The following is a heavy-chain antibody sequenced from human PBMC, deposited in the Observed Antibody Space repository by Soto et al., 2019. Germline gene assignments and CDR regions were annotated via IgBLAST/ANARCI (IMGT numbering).Heavy chain of an antibody. CDR1: GYTFTSYG. V-gene: IGHV1-18*01. Sequence: ASVKVSCKASGYTFTSYGISWVRQAPGQGLEWMGWISAYNGNTNYAQKLQGRVTMTTDTSTSTAYMELRSLRSDDTAVYYCAYLCSDYGSGLFAIWGQGTMVTGSS. J-gene: IGHJ3*02. CDR3: AYLCSDYGSGLFAI. CDR2: ISAYNGNT. D-gene: IGHD3-10*01.